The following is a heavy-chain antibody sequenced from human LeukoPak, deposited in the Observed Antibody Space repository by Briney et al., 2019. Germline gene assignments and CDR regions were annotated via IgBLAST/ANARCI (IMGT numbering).Heavy chain of an antibody. J-gene: IGHJ4*02. D-gene: IGHD3-9*01. CDR1: GGTFSSYA. V-gene: IGHV1-69*06. CDR2: IIPILGTA. Sequence: SVKVSCKASGGTFSSYAISWVRQAPGQGLEWMGGIIPILGTANYAQKFQGRVTITADKSTSTAYMELSSLRSEATAVYYGARLSDILTGYYGYWGQGTLVTVSS. CDR3: ARLSDILTGYYGY.